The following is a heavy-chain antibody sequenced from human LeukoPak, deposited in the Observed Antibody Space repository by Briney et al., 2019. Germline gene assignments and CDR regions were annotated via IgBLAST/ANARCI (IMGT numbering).Heavy chain of an antibody. CDR2: ISSSSSYI. CDR1: GFTFSSYA. CDR3: ARDFSERDGYKDY. Sequence: PGRSLRLSCAASGFTFSSYAMHWVRQAPGKGLEWVSSISSSSSYIYYADSVKGRFTISRDNAKNSLYLQMNSLRAEDTAVYYCARDFSERDGYKDYWGQGTLVTVSS. J-gene: IGHJ4*02. D-gene: IGHD5-24*01. V-gene: IGHV3-21*01.